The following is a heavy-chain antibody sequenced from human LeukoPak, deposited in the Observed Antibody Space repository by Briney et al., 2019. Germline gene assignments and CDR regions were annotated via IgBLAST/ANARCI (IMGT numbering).Heavy chain of an antibody. V-gene: IGHV1-18*04. J-gene: IGHJ4*02. CDR2: ISGSSDNT. CDR3: ARGGWTITDYDY. D-gene: IGHD1-20*01. CDR1: GYTFSNYG. Sequence: ASVKVSCTASGYTFSNYGMSWVRQAPGQGLEWMGWISGSSDNTNYAQKVQGRVTMTTDTSTSTAYMELRSLRSDDTAVYYCARGGWTITDYDYWGQGTLVTVSS.